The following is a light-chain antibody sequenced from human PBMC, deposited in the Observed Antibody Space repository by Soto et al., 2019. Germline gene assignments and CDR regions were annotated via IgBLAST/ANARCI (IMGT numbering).Light chain of an antibody. J-gene: IGKJ1*01. CDR1: QSVNSN. CDR2: GPS. CDR3: QQYNKWLWT. Sequence: EIVMTQSPATLSVSPGERATLSCRASQSVNSNLAWYQQKPGQAPRLLIYGPSTRATGVPARFSGSGSGTEFTLTISSLQSEDFAVYYCQQYNKWLWTFGQGTKV. V-gene: IGKV3-15*01.